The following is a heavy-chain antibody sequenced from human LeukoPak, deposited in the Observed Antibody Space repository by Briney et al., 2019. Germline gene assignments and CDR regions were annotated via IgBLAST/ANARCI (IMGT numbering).Heavy chain of an antibody. J-gene: IGHJ6*04. V-gene: IGHV1-69*13. D-gene: IGHD2-15*01. CDR2: IIPMFTTT. CDR3: VRDPINRHCSGGSCYYYYGMDV. Sequence: ASVKVSCKASGGTFSRYAVNWVRQAPGQGLEWMGNIIPMFTTTNYAQNFQGRVTITADESATTAYMEVSSLRSEDTAVYYCVRDPINRHCSGGSCYYYYGMDVWGKGTTVTVSS. CDR1: GGTFSRYA.